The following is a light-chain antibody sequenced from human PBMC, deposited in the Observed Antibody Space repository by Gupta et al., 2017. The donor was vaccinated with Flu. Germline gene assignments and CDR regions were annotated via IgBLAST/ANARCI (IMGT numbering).Light chain of an antibody. CDR2: DFT. CDR3: SSSTFSATRFV. J-gene: IGLJ3*02. V-gene: IGLV2-14*03. Sequence: ISDFTNRPSGVCHRFSGSNSGNTVSLTISGLQAEDEATYHCSSSTFSATRFVFGGGTTVTVL.